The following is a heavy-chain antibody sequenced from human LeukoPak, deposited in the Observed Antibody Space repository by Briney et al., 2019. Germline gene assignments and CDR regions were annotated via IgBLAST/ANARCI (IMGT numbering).Heavy chain of an antibody. Sequence: PGGSLRLSCAASGFTFSSYAMSWVRQAPGKGLEWVSAISGSGGSTYYADSVKGRFTISRDNSKNTLYLQMNSLRAEDTAVYYCAKAFYYYDSSGYHYWGQGTLVTVSS. J-gene: IGHJ4*02. CDR1: GFTFSSYA. CDR2: ISGSGGST. CDR3: AKAFYYYDSSGYHY. D-gene: IGHD3-22*01. V-gene: IGHV3-23*01.